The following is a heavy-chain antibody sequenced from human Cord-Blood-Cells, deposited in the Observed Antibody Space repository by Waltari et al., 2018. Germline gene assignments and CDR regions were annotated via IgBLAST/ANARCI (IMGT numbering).Heavy chain of an antibody. V-gene: IGHV3-30*18. CDR3: AKDSVFGVVDY. CDR1: GFPFSSYG. Sequence: QVQLVESGGGVVQPGRSLRPSCASSGFPFSSYGLRRVRQAPGKGLEWVAVISYDGSNKYYADSVKGRFTISRDNSKNTLYLQMNSLRAEDTAVYYCAKDSVFGVVDYWGQGTLVTVSS. CDR2: ISYDGSNK. D-gene: IGHD3-3*01. J-gene: IGHJ4*02.